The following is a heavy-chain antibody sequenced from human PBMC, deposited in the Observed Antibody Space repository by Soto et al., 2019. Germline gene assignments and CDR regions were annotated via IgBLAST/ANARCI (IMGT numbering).Heavy chain of an antibody. D-gene: IGHD3-10*02. J-gene: IGHJ3*02. CDR3: AKDHRVFTMYGARLDAFDI. CDR2: IYYSGST. V-gene: IGHV4-31*03. Sequence: SETLSLTCTVSGGSISSGGYYWSWIRQHPGTGLEWIGYIYYSGSTYYNPSLKSRVTISVDTSKNQFSLKLSSVTAADTAVYYCAKDHRVFTMYGARLDAFDIWGQGTMVTVSS. CDR1: GGSISSGGYY.